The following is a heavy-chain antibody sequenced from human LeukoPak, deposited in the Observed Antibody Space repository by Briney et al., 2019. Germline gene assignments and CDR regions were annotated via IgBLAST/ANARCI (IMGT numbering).Heavy chain of an antibody. CDR1: GFTFSSYA. CDR3: ARAGRYFDWLSFFDY. J-gene: IGHJ4*02. D-gene: IGHD3-9*01. V-gene: IGHV3-23*01. Sequence: AGGSLRLSCSASGFTFSSYAMHWVRQAPGKGLEWVSAISGSGGSTYYADSVKGRFTISRDNSKNTLYLQMNSLRAEDTAVYYCARAGRYFDWLSFFDYWGQGTLVTVSS. CDR2: ISGSGGST.